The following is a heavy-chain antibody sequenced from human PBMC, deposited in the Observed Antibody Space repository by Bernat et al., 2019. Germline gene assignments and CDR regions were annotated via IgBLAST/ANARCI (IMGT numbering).Heavy chain of an antibody. CDR3: SRYSAGDSSSTRVDY. D-gene: IGHD6-6*01. Sequence: EVQLVESGGGLVQPGGSLRLSCAASGFTFSSHWMHWVRQAPGKGLVWVLRINSDGSSTRYADSVKGRFTISRDNAKNTLFLQMNRLGVEDTAVYYCSRYSAGDSSSTRVDYWGQGTLVTVSS. V-gene: IGHV3-74*01. CDR2: INSDGSST. CDR1: GFTFSSHW. J-gene: IGHJ4*02.